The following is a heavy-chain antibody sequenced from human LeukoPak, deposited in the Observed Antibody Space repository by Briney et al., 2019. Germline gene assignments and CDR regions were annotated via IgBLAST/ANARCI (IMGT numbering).Heavy chain of an antibody. J-gene: IGHJ4*02. CDR3: ARDLNTVTTDY. V-gene: IGHV1-46*01. CDR2: INPSGGST. D-gene: IGHD4-17*01. Sequence: GGSVTVSCKASGYTFTSYYMHWVRQAPGQGLKWMGIINPSGGSTSYAQKFQGRVTMTRDTSTSTVYMELSSLRSEDTAVYYCARDLNTVTTDYWGQGTLVTVSS. CDR1: GYTFTSYY.